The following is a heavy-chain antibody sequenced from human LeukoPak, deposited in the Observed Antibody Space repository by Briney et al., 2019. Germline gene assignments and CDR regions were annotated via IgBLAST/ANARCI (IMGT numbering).Heavy chain of an antibody. D-gene: IGHD6-13*01. Sequence: GGSLRLPCAASGFPFNAYWMTWVRQAPGKGLEWVANIRQDGDTKYYVDSVKGRFTISRDNAMNSLYLQMNSLRAEDTAIYYCARSLPYGTTWYGRSDFWGQGTLVTVSS. J-gene: IGHJ4*02. CDR3: ARSLPYGTTWYGRSDF. CDR1: GFPFNAYW. CDR2: IRQDGDTK. V-gene: IGHV3-7*03.